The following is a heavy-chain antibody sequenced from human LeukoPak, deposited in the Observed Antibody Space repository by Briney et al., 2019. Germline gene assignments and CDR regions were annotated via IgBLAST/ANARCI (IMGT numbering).Heavy chain of an antibody. Sequence: GGSLRLSCEASGFTFSTYEMSWVRQAPGKGLEWLSYISSSSVLIYYADSVKGRFTISRDNAKNSLFLQMNSLRADDTAVYYCARGTPGTYYNILSNWLDPWGQGTLVTVSS. D-gene: IGHD3-10*01. CDR3: ARGTPGTYYNILSNWLDP. CDR2: ISSSSVLI. J-gene: IGHJ5*02. CDR1: GFTFSTYE. V-gene: IGHV3-48*03.